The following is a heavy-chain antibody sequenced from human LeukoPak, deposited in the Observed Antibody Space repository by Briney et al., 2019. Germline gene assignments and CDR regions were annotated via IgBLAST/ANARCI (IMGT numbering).Heavy chain of an antibody. V-gene: IGHV3-7*01. CDR2: IKQDGSEK. CDR1: GFTFSSYW. D-gene: IGHD6-6*01. CDR3: ARAQRIAARQGAIDY. J-gene: IGHJ4*02. Sequence: PGGSLRLSCAASGFTFSSYWMSWVRQAPGKGLEWVANIKQDGSEKYYVDSVKGRFTISRDNAKNSLYLQMNSLRAEDTAVYYCARAQRIAARQGAIDYWGQGTLVTVSS.